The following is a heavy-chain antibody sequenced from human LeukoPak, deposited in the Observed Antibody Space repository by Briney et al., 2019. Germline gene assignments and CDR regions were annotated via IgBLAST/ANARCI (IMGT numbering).Heavy chain of an antibody. CDR1: GGTFSSYA. CDR2: IIPIFGTA. J-gene: IGHJ4*02. Sequence: ASVKVSCKASGGTFSSYAISWVRQAPGQGLEWMGGIIPIFGTANYAQKFQGRVTITADESTSTAYMELSSLRSEDTAVYYCARDGRGGLRYFDWLPYCWGQGTLVTVSS. CDR3: ARDGRGGLRYFDWLPYC. D-gene: IGHD3-9*01. V-gene: IGHV1-69*13.